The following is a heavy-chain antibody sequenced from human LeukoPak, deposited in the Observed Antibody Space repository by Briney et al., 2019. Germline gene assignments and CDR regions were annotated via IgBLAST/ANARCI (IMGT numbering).Heavy chain of an antibody. CDR3: ARTRYYGDYGFEMDV. D-gene: IGHD4-17*01. J-gene: IGHJ6*04. V-gene: IGHV1-46*03. CDR2: INPSGGST. Sequence: ASVKDSCKASGYTFTSYYMHWVRQAPGQGLEWMGIINPSGGSTSYAQKFQGRVTMTRDTSTSTVYMELSSLRSEDTAVYYCARTRYYGDYGFEMDVWGKGTTVTVSS. CDR1: GYTFTSYY.